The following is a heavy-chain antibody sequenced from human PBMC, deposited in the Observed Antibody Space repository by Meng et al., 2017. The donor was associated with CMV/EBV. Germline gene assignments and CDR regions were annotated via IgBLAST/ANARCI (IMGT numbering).Heavy chain of an antibody. Sequence: SETLSLTCAVYGGSFSGYYWSWIRQPPGKGLEWIGEINHSGSTNYNPSLKSRVTISVDTSKNQFSLKLSSVTAADTAVYYCARVQRYCSSTSCYPPYYYYGMEVWGQGTTVTVS. CDR1: GGSFSGYY. J-gene: IGHJ6*02. V-gene: IGHV4-34*01. CDR3: ARVQRYCSSTSCYPPYYYYGMEV. CDR2: INHSGST. D-gene: IGHD2-2*01.